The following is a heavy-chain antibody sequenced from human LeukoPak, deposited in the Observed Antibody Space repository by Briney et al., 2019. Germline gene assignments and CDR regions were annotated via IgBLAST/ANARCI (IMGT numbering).Heavy chain of an antibody. CDR2: ISGYNGNT. Sequence: GASVKVSCKASGYNFIGYGITWVRQAPGQGLEWMGRISGYNGNTKYAKKFQGRVTVTRDTSTNTAYMELRSLRYDDTGVYYCARDEFYGSASAGDDGFDMWGQGTMVTVS. CDR3: ARDEFYGSASAGDDGFDM. CDR1: GYNFIGYG. J-gene: IGHJ3*02. D-gene: IGHD3-10*01. V-gene: IGHV1-18*01.